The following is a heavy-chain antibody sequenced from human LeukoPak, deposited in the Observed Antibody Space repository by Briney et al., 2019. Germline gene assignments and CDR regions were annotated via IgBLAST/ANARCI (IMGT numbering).Heavy chain of an antibody. D-gene: IGHD6-19*01. V-gene: IGHV1-2*04. J-gene: IGHJ6*02. CDR1: GYTFTGYY. CDR3: ARDRAVAGPAYYYYGMDV. Sequence: ASVKVSCKTSGYTFTGYYMHWVRQAPGQGREWMGWINPNSGGTNYAQKFQGWVTMTRDTSISTAYIELSRLRSDDTAVYHCARDRAVAGPAYYYYGMDVWGQGTTVTVSS. CDR2: INPNSGGT.